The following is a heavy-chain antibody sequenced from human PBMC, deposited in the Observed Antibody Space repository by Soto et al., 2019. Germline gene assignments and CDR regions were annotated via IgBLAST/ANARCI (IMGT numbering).Heavy chain of an antibody. CDR3: AKGQEWLRTDY. CDR2: ISYDGSNK. Sequence: SLRLSCAASGFTFSSYGMHWVRQAPGKGLEWVAVISYDGSNKYYADSVKGRFTISRDNSKNTLYLQMNSLRAEDTAVYYCAKGQEWLRTDYWGQGTLVTVSS. CDR1: GFTFSSYG. D-gene: IGHD6-19*01. J-gene: IGHJ4*02. V-gene: IGHV3-30*18.